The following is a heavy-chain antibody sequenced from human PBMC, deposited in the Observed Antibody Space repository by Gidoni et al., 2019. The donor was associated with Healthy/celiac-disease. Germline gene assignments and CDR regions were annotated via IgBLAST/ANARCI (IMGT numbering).Heavy chain of an antibody. D-gene: IGHD2-15*01. CDR2: IIPIFGTA. CDR3: ARAPYCSGGSCLPGPHYYYYYYMDV. J-gene: IGHJ6*03. Sequence: GTFSSYAISWVRQAPGQGLEWMGGIIPIFGTANYAQKFQGRVTITADESTSTAYMELSSLRSEDTAVYYCARAPYCSGGSCLPGPHYYYYYYMDVWGKGTTVTVSS. CDR1: GTFSSYA. V-gene: IGHV1-69*01.